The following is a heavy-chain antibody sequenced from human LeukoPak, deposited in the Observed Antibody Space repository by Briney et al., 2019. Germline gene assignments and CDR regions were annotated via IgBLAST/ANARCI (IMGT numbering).Heavy chain of an antibody. CDR1: GFTFSSYA. V-gene: IGHV3-30*04. D-gene: IGHD2-2*02. CDR3: ARGYCTSTSCYNHY. Sequence: PGGSLRLSCAASGFTFSSYAMHWVRQAPGKGLEWVATTSFDVSNKYYADSVKGRFTISRDNSKNTLYLQMNSLRTEDTAVYSCARGYCTSTSCYNHYWGQGTLVTVSS. J-gene: IGHJ4*02. CDR2: TSFDVSNK.